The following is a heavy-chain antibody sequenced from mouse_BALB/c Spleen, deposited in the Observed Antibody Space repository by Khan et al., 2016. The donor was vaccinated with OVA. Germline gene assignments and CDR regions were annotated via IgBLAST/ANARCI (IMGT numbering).Heavy chain of an antibody. CDR1: GYTFTDYN. CDR2: ITPNNGGN. Sequence: EVQLQQSGPELVKPGASVKISCKASGYTFTDYNMDWVKQSHGKSLEWIGDITPNNGGNLYNQTFKGQATLTVDKSSSIAYMELRRLTYEDTAIYNCTRGGHGRPFGEWGRGTTLTVAS. D-gene: IGHD1-1*01. CDR3: TRGGHGRPFGE. J-gene: IGHJ2*01. V-gene: IGHV1-18*01.